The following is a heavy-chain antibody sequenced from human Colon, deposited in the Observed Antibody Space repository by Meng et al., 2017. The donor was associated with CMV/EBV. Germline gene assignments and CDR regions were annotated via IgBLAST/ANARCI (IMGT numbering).Heavy chain of an antibody. CDR3: AREGDYYDSDGYSYYFDL. Sequence: GESLKISCAASGFTFSASTMHWVRQAPGKGLEWVSYISSSGSTMHYADSVKGRFTISRDNAKNSLYLQMNSLRAEDTAIYFCAREGDYYDSDGYSYYFDLWGQGTLVTVSS. CDR1: GFTFSAST. V-gene: IGHV3-48*04. CDR2: ISSSGSTM. J-gene: IGHJ4*02. D-gene: IGHD3-22*01.